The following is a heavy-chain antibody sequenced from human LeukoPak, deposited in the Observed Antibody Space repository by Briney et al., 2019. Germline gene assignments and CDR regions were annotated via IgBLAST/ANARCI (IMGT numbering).Heavy chain of an antibody. CDR1: GFTFSSYS. D-gene: IGHD2-2*01. Sequence: GGSLRLSCAASGFTFSSYSMNWVRQAPGKGLEWVSYISSSGSTIYYADSVKGRFTISRDNAKNSLYLQMNSLRAEDTAVYYCARVRKGYQLLLKGGYYYYMDVWGKGTTVTVSS. CDR3: ARVRKGYQLLLKGGYYYYMDV. J-gene: IGHJ6*03. V-gene: IGHV3-48*04. CDR2: ISSSGSTI.